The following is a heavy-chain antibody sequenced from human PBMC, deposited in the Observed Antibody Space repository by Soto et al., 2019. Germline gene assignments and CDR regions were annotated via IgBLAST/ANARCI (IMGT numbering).Heavy chain of an antibody. CDR3: ATEMGATQGPFDN. Sequence: GGSLRLSCVVSVFPFGANAMSWVRQAPGKGLEWVSGLSNTGRRTSYADSVKGRFNISRDNSENTVYLQMNGLRVEDTAVYYCATEMGATQGPFDNWGQGTLVTVYS. J-gene: IGHJ4*02. CDR2: LSNTGRRT. V-gene: IGHV3-23*01. CDR1: VFPFGANA. D-gene: IGHD1-26*01.